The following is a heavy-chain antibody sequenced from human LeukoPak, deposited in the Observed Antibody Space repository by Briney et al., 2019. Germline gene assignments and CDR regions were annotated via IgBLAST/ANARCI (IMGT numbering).Heavy chain of an antibody. CDR3: ARGSGYCSGGSCYSGANWFDP. V-gene: IGHV3-74*03. J-gene: IGHJ5*02. CDR2: LNEDGTYV. Sequence: PGGSLRLSCVASGFTFSSHWMHWVRQAPGKGLVWVSRLNEDGTYVEYADSVKGRFTISRDNAKNSLYLQMNSLRAEDTAVYYCARGSGYCSGGSCYSGANWFDPWGQGTLVTVSS. CDR1: GFTFSSHW. D-gene: IGHD2-15*01.